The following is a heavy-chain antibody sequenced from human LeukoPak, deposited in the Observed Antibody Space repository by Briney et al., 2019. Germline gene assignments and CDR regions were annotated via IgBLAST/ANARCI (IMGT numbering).Heavy chain of an antibody. D-gene: IGHD3-10*01. CDR3: ARARITMVRGVIAWFDP. CDR2: ISAYNGNT. CDR1: GYTFTSYG. J-gene: IGHJ5*02. V-gene: IGHV1-18*01. Sequence: ASVTVSCKASGYTFTSYGISWVRQAPGQGLEWMGWISAYNGNTNYAQKLKGRVTMTTEPSTSTAYMELRSLRSDDTAVYYCARARITMVRGVIAWFDPWGQGTLVTVSS.